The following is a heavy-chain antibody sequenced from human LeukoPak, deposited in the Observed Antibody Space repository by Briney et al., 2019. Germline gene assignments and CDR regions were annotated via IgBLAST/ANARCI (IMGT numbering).Heavy chain of an antibody. CDR3: AKDIGISSSWYPITDYYYGMDV. CDR2: ISWDGGST. D-gene: IGHD6-13*01. J-gene: IGHJ6*02. V-gene: IGHV3-43*01. Sequence: QPGGSLRLSCAASGFTFDDYTMHWVRQAPGKGLEWVSLISWDGGSTYYADSVKGRFTISRDNSKNSLYLQMNSLRTEDTALYYCAKDIGISSSWYPITDYYYGMDVWGQGTTVTVSS. CDR1: GFTFDDYT.